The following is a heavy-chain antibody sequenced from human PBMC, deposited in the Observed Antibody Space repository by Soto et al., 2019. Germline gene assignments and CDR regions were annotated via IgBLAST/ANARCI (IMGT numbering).Heavy chain of an antibody. CDR3: ARSDWFDP. CDR2: IKSDGSST. CDR1: GFTFSTYL. V-gene: IGHV3-74*01. J-gene: IGHJ5*02. Sequence: GGSRRLSCAASGFTFSTYLMHWVRQAPGKGLVWVSRIKSDGSSTTYADSVKGRFTISRDNAKNTLYLQMNSLRVEVTAVYYCARSDWFDPWGQGTLVTVSS.